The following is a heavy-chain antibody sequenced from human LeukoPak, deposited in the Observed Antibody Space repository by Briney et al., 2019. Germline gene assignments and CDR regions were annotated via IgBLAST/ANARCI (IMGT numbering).Heavy chain of an antibody. V-gene: IGHV3-23*01. Sequence: GGSLRLSCAASGFTFSSYWMNWVRQAPGKGLEWVSAISSSGGSTFYADSVKGRFTISRDNSKNTLYLQMNSLRAEDTAVYYCAKESSATAWAEDWGQGTLVTVSS. CDR1: GFTFSSYW. J-gene: IGHJ4*02. CDR3: AKESSATAWAED. CDR2: ISSSGGST. D-gene: IGHD2-15*01.